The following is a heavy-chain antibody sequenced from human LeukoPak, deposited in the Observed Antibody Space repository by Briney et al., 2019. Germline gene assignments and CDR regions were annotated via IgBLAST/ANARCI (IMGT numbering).Heavy chain of an antibody. CDR1: GFSLSTSGVG. CDR2: IYWNDDK. CDR3: ALTPREATVVTTVHFDY. J-gene: IGHJ4*02. V-gene: IGHV2-5*01. Sequence: SGPTLVKPTQTLTLTCTFSGFSLSTSGVGVGWIRQPPGKALEWLALIYWNDDKRYSPSLKSRLTITKDTSKNQVVLTMTNMDPVDTATYYCALTPREATVVTTVHFDYWGQGTLVTVSS. D-gene: IGHD4-23*01.